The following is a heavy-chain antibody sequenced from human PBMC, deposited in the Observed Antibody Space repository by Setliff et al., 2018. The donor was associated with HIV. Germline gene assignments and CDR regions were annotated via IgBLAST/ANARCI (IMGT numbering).Heavy chain of an antibody. CDR3: ASGRGIYGSGALEAYDI. Sequence: GASVKVSCKASGYTFKNYGVMWVRQAPGQGLEWMGWISGYGNRKYAQKFEGRLTVTTDTSTSTAYMELRTLRSDDTAVYFCASGRGIYGSGALEAYDIWGQGTMVTVSS. V-gene: IGHV1-18*01. D-gene: IGHD3-10*01. J-gene: IGHJ3*02. CDR2: ISGYGNR. CDR1: GYTFKNYG.